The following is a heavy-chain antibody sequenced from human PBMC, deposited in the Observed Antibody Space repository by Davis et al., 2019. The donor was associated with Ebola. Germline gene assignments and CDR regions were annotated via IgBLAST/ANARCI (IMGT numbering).Heavy chain of an antibody. CDR3: ARELQSGGFSGYSLDS. J-gene: IGHJ4*02. CDR2: LAYDGSNT. Sequence: GESLKISCAASGFSFSSFAMHWVRQAPGKGLQWVALLAYDGSNTYYSDSVEGRFTISRDNSRNTLYLQMHSLRVEDTADYFCARELQSGGFSGYSLDSWGQGTLVTVSS. CDR1: GFSFSSFA. D-gene: IGHD5-12*01. V-gene: IGHV3-33*05.